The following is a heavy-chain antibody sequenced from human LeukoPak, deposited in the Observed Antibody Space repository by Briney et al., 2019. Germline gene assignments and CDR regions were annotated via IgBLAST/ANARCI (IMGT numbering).Heavy chain of an antibody. J-gene: IGHJ4*02. CDR2: MSSDGNAM. V-gene: IGHV3-30-3*01. CDR3: VRESEYYFDHSASFDY. D-gene: IGHD3-22*01. Sequence: GGSLRLSCAASGFTFTAYLIHWVRQAPGKGLEWVAVMSSDGNAMFYADSLKGRFTISRDNSKNTLYLQMNSLRAEDTAVYYCVRESEYYFDHSASFDYWGQGTLVTVSS. CDR1: GFTFTAYL.